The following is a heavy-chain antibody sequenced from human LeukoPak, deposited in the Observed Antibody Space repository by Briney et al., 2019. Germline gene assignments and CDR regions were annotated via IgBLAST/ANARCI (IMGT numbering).Heavy chain of an antibody. CDR1: GGSISSSSYY. CDR3: ARLGCSGGSCSVDY. D-gene: IGHD2-15*01. Sequence: PSETLSLTCTVSGGSISSSSYYWGWIRQPPGKGLEWIGSIYYSGSTYYNPSLKSRVTISVDTSKKQFSLKLSSVTAADTAVYYCARLGCSGGSCSVDYWGQGTLVTVSS. J-gene: IGHJ4*02. CDR2: IYYSGST. V-gene: IGHV4-39*07.